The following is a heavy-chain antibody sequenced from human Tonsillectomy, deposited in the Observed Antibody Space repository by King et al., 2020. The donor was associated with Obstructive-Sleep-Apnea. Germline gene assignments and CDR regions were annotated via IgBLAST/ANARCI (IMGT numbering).Heavy chain of an antibody. CDR3: ARLKQQLAPEGYYYYYYGMDV. D-gene: IGHD6-13*01. CDR2: IYYSGST. Sequence: QLQESGPGLVKPSETLSLTCTVSGGSISSYYWSWIRQPPGKGLEWIGYIYYSGSTNYNPSLKSRVTISVDTSKNQFSLKLSSVTAADTAVYYCARLKQQLAPEGYYYYYYGMDVWGQGTTVTVSS. J-gene: IGHJ6*02. V-gene: IGHV4-59*01. CDR1: GGSISSYY.